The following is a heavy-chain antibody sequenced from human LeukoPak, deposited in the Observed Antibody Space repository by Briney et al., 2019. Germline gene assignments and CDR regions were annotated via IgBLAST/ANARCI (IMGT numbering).Heavy chain of an antibody. J-gene: IGHJ6*02. CDR2: ISWNSGSI. D-gene: IGHD6-13*01. CDR1: GFTFDDYA. Sequence: TGGSLRLSCAASGFTFDDYAMHWVRQAPGKGLEWVSGISWNSGSIGYADSVKGRFTISRDNAKNSLYLQMNSLRAGDTALYYCAKDMVAAENNYYYGMDVWGQGTTVTVSS. CDR3: AKDMVAAENNYYYGMDV. V-gene: IGHV3-9*01.